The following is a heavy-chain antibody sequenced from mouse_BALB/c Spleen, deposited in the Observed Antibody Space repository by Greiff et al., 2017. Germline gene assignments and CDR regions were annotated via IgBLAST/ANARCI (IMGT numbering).Heavy chain of an antibody. V-gene: IGHV1-9*01. CDR2: ILPGSGST. CDR1: GYTFSSYW. J-gene: IGHJ4*01. D-gene: IGHD2-10*02. CDR3: ARSGLDGYYVMDY. Sequence: QVQLQQSGAELMKPGASVKISCKATGYTFSSYWIEWVKQRPGHGLEWIGEILPGSGSTNYNEKFKGKATLTVDKSSSTAYMELRSLTSEDTAVYYCARSGLDGYYVMDYWGQGTSVTVSS.